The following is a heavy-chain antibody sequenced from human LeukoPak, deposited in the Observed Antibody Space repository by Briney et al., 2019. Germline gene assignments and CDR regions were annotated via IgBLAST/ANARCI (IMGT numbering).Heavy chain of an antibody. CDR2: ISYDGINK. Sequence: GGSLRLSCAASGFTFSTYGMHWVRQAPGKGLEWVAVISYDGINKYYADSVKGRFTISRDNSRNTLYLQMNSLRAEDTAVYYCATSRYSNGYYYFDYWGQGTLVTVSS. CDR3: ATSRYSNGYYYFDY. J-gene: IGHJ4*02. CDR1: GFTFSTYG. V-gene: IGHV3-30*03. D-gene: IGHD5-24*01.